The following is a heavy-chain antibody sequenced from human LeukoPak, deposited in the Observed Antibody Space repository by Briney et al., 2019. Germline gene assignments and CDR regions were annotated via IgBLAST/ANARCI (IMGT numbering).Heavy chain of an antibody. J-gene: IGHJ3*02. CDR2: ISSSSSTI. Sequence: GGSLRLSCAASGFTFSSYSMNWVRQAPGKGLEWVSYISSSSSTIYYADSVKGRFTISRDNAKNSLYLQMNSLRAEDTAVYYCYPTGAFDIWGQGTMVTVSS. D-gene: IGHD1-14*01. V-gene: IGHV3-48*01. CDR1: GFTFSSYS. CDR3: YPTGAFDI.